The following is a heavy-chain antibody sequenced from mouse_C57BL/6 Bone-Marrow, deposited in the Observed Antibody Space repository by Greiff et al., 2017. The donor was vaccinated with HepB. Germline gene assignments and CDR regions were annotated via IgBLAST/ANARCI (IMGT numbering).Heavy chain of an antibody. V-gene: IGHV1-81*01. CDR3: AGYYGSSYWYFDV. D-gene: IGHD1-1*01. CDR1: GYTFTSYG. J-gene: IGHJ1*03. CDR2: IYPRSGNT. Sequence: QVQLQQSGAELARPGASVKLSCKASGYTFTSYGISWVKQRTGQGLEWIGEIYPRSGNTYYNEKFKGKATLTADKSSSTAYMELRSLTSEDSAVYFCAGYYGSSYWYFDVWGTGTTVTVSS.